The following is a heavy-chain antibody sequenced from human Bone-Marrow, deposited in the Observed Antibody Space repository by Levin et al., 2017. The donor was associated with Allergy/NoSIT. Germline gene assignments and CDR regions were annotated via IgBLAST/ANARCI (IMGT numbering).Heavy chain of an antibody. CDR3: ARVALPRYCTSTSCSDSGYYLAY. Sequence: GGSLRLSCAASGFTFSSYDMHWVRQATGRGLEWVSAIGTAADSYYSGSVKGRFTVSRDTAKNSFYLQMNSLRAGDTAVYYCARVALPRYCTSTSCSDSGYYLAYWGQGTLVTVTS. D-gene: IGHD2-2*01. CDR2: IGTAADS. J-gene: IGHJ4*02. V-gene: IGHV3-13*04. CDR1: GFTFSSYD.